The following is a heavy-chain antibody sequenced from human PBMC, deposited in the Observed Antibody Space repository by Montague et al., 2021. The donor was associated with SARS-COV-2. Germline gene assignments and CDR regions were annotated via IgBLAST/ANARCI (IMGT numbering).Heavy chain of an antibody. D-gene: IGHD3-22*01. J-gene: IGHJ3*02. V-gene: IGHV4-59*01. CDR2: IYYSGST. CDR3: AREVRYYYDSSGPGAFDI. Sequence: SETLSLTCTVSGGSISSYYWSWIRQPPGKGLEWIGYIYYSGSTNYNPSRKRRVTISVDTSKNQFSLKLSSVTAADTAVYYCAREVRYYYDSSGPGAFDIWGEGKMVSV. CDR1: GGSISSYY.